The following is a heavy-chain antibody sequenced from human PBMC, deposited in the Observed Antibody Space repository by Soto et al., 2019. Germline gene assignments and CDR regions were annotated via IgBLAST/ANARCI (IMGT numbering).Heavy chain of an antibody. CDR1: GYTFSSYG. CDR3: ARGSSYGRSSWPDY. Sequence: QIPLVRSGDEVKKPGTSVKVTCKTSGYTFSSYGVTWVRQAPGQGLEWIGWTSGYNTHTNYAPKLHDRVIMTTDLPTGTASMELRSLRSDDTAIYYCARGSSYGRSSWPDYWGQGTLVIVSS. J-gene: IGHJ4*02. D-gene: IGHD6-13*01. V-gene: IGHV1-18*01. CDR2: TSGYNTHT.